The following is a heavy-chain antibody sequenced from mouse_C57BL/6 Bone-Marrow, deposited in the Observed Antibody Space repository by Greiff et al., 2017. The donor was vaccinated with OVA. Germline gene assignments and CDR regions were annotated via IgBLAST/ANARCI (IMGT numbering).Heavy chain of an antibody. V-gene: IGHV1-59*01. CDR2: IDPSDSYT. J-gene: IGHJ3*01. CDR1: GYTFTSYW. CDR3: ARGGLRGFAY. D-gene: IGHD2-2*01. Sequence: QVQLQQPGAELVRPGPSVKLSCKASGYTFTSYWMHWVKQRPGQGLEWIGVIDPSDSYTNYNQKFKGKATLTVDTSSSTAYMQLSSLTSEDSAVYYCARGGLRGFAYWGQGTLVTVSA.